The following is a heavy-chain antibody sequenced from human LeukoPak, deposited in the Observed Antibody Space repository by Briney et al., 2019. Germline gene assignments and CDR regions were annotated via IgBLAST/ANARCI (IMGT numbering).Heavy chain of an antibody. Sequence: SETLSLTCAVYGGSFSGYYWSWIRQPPGKGLEWIGEINHSGSTNYNPSLKSRVTISVDTSKNQFSLKLSSVTAADTAVYYCARSSTDDSSGYITFPFDYWGQGTLVTVSS. CDR1: GGSFSGYY. CDR2: INHSGST. J-gene: IGHJ4*02. CDR3: ARSSTDDSSGYITFPFDY. D-gene: IGHD3-22*01. V-gene: IGHV4-34*01.